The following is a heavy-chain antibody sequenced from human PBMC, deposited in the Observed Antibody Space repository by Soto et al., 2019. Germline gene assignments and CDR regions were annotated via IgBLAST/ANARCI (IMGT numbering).Heavy chain of an antibody. CDR2: IYRTGST. J-gene: IGHJ5*01. CDR1: VGSFTSNNW. Sequence: RSRTCAASVGSFTSNNWGTWVRQPPGQGLEWIGEIYRTGSTNYNPSLKSRVTISLDKSENQFSLKVTSLTAADTAVYYCASRDPGPSVDSWGQGTLVPVSS. V-gene: IGHV4-4*02. CDR3: ASRDPGPSVDS.